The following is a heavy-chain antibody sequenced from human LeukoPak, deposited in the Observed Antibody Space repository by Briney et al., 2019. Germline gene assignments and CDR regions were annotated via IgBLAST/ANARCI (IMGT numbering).Heavy chain of an antibody. Sequence: AGGSLRLSCAASGFSFSSYGMNWVRQAPGKGLEWVSAISGSGGSTNYADSVKGRFTISRDKFKNTLYLQMNSLRAEDTAEYYCVKGYYDGGGYYYFDYWGQGTLVTVSS. D-gene: IGHD3-22*01. J-gene: IGHJ4*02. V-gene: IGHV3-23*01. CDR3: VKGYYDGGGYYYFDY. CDR1: GFSFSSYG. CDR2: ISGSGGST.